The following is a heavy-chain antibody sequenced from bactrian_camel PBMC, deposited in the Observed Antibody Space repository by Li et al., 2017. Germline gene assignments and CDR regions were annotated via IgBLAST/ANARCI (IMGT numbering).Heavy chain of an antibody. CDR3: AASWDVTAIEALGRIASPEFGY. CDR1: GFIANRCG. V-gene: IGHV3S1*01. D-gene: IGHD2*01. CDR2: IEAFGTA. J-gene: IGHJ6*01. Sequence: HVQLVESGGTSVQAGASLRLSCTAPGFIANRCGMSWYRQAAGNEREWVSSIEAFGTAAYTDSVKGRFTISKDNVKNILYLQMDNLIPEDSATYRCAASWDVTAIEALGRIASPEFGYWGDGTQVTVS.